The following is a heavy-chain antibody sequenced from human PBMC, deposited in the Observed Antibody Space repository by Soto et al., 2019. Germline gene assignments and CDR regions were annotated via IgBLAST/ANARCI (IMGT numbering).Heavy chain of an antibody. CDR3: ARDSPPVDY. Sequence: QVQLVQSGAEVKKPGASVKVSCKASGYTFTNYGISWVRQAPGQGLEWMGWISAYNGNTNYAQKLQGRVTMTTDTSTSTAYRELRRLRSDDTALCYWARDSPPVDYWGQGTLVTVSS. CDR2: ISAYNGNT. V-gene: IGHV1-18*01. CDR1: GYTFTNYG. J-gene: IGHJ4*02.